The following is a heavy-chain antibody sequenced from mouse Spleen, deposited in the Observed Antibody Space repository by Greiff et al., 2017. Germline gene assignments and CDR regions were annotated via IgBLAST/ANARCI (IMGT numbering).Heavy chain of an antibody. J-gene: IGHJ4*01. CDR2: ISSGGSYT. V-gene: IGHV5-9-1*01. CDR1: GFTFSSYA. CDR3: ARRGNYVGYAMDY. D-gene: IGHD2-1*01. Sequence: DVMLVESGGGLAKPGGSLKLSCAASGFTFSSYAMSWVRQTPEKRLEWVATISSGGSYTYYPDSVKGRFTISRDNAKNTLYLQMSSLRSEDTAMYYCARRGNYVGYAMDYWGQGTSVTVSS.